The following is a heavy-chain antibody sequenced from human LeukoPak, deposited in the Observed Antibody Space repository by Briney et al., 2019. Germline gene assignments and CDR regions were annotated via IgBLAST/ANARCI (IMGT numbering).Heavy chain of an antibody. CDR1: GFTFSDYD. CDR2: ISSRSRTI. Sequence: PGGSLRLSCAASGFTFSDYDMNWVRQTPGKGLEWVSYISSRSRTIYYADSVKGRFTISRDNAKNSLYLQMNSLRDEYTAVYYCARDVHGVWGQGTLVTVSS. CDR3: ARDVHGV. J-gene: IGHJ4*02. D-gene: IGHD3-10*01. V-gene: IGHV3-48*02.